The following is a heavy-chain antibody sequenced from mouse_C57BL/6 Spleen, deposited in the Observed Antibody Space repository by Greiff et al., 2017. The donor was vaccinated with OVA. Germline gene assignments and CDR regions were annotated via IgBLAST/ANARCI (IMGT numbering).Heavy chain of an antibody. J-gene: IGHJ2*01. D-gene: IGHD1-1*01. Sequence: EVKLVESGEGLVKPGGSLKLSCAASGFTFSSYAMSWVRQTPEKRLEWVAYISSGGDYIYYADTVKGRFTISRDNARNTLYLQMSSLKSEDTAMYYCTRVVGADYFDYWGQGTTLTVSS. CDR3: TRVVGADYFDY. CDR1: GFTFSSYA. V-gene: IGHV5-9-1*02. CDR2: ISSGGDYI.